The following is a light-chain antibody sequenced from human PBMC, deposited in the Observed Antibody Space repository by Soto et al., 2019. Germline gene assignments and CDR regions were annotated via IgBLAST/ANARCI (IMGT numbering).Light chain of an antibody. J-gene: IGLJ2*01. CDR1: SPDFG. Sequence: QSALTQPASVSGSPGQSITISCSGISPDFGVSWYQHFPGKAPKLLIFEVSNRPSGVSTRFSDSKSDNMAFLTISGLQSEDEGLYHCSSYSSTTTLFGGGTKLTVL. V-gene: IGLV2-14*01. CDR3: SSYSSTTTL. CDR2: EVS.